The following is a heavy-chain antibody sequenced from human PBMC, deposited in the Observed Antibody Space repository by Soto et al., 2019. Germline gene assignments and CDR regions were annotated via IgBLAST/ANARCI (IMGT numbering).Heavy chain of an antibody. CDR1: GGTFSSYA. Sequence: SVKVSCKASGGTFSSYAISWVRQAPGQGLEWMGGIIPIFGTANYAQKFQGRVTITADESTSTAYMELSSLRSEDTAVYYCARDIGNDFWSGYYPTGYYGMDVWGQGTTVTVSS. CDR2: IIPIFGTA. CDR3: ARDIGNDFWSGYYPTGYYGMDV. J-gene: IGHJ6*02. V-gene: IGHV1-69*13. D-gene: IGHD3-3*01.